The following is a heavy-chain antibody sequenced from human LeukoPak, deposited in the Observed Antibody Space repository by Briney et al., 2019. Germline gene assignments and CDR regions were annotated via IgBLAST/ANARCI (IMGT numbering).Heavy chain of an antibody. Sequence: ASVKVSCKASGYTFTSYDINWARQATGQGLEWVGWMNPNSGNTGYAQKFQGRVTMTRNTSISTAYMELSSLRSEDTAVYYCARGSGMATSYYYYGMDVWGQGTTVTVSS. D-gene: IGHD5-24*01. V-gene: IGHV1-8*01. J-gene: IGHJ6*02. CDR1: GYTFTSYD. CDR2: MNPNSGNT. CDR3: ARGSGMATSYYYYGMDV.